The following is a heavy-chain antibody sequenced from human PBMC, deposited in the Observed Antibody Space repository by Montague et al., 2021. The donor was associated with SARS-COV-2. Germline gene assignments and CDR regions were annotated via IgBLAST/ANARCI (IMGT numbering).Heavy chain of an antibody. CDR2: IYSGGST. Sequence: SLRLSCAASGFTVSSNYMSWVRQAPGKELEWVSVIYSGGSTYYADSVKGRFTISRHNSKNTLYLQMNSLRAEDAAVYYCARDLTYGSGRSYYYYGMDVWGQGTTVTISS. J-gene: IGHJ6*02. CDR3: ARDLTYGSGRSYYYYGMDV. D-gene: IGHD3-10*01. CDR1: GFTVSSNY. V-gene: IGHV3-53*04.